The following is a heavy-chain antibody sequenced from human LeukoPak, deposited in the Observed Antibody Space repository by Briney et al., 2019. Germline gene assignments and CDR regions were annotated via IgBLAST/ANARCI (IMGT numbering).Heavy chain of an antibody. Sequence: KSSETLSLTCTVSGASISSGNYYWSWIRQPAGKGLEWIGRVYNRGTTDYNPSLESPVTISVDTSNNRFSLKLRSVTAADTAVYYCAKNGAVTSFDSWGQGTLVTVSS. J-gene: IGHJ4*02. D-gene: IGHD4-17*01. CDR2: VYNRGTT. CDR3: AKNGAVTSFDS. CDR1: GASISSGNYY. V-gene: IGHV4-61*02.